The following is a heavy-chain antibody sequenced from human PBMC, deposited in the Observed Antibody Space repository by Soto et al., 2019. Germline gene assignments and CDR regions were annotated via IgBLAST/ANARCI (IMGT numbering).Heavy chain of an antibody. Sequence: QVQLVQSAGEMKNPGASVQVSCKASGYTFIRYGITWVRQAPGQGLEWMGWISPYDDSTFYAQKLQGRVTMTADTSKRIVNLSLRSLKSDDTAVYYCARGCYYDNNWVKFRHYRLAVWGQGTSVTVSS. J-gene: IGHJ6*02. V-gene: IGHV1-18*01. D-gene: IGHD3-16*01. CDR3: ARGCYYDNNWVKFRHYRLAV. CDR2: ISPYDDST. CDR1: GYTFIRYG.